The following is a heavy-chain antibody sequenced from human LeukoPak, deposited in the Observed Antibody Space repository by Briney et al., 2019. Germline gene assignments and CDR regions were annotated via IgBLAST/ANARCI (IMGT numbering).Heavy chain of an antibody. CDR1: GFTFNNYA. Sequence: LSGGSLKISCTASGFTFNNYAMSWVRQAPGKGLEWVSAISGSGDSTYYADSVKGRFTISRDNSKNTLYLQMNSLRAEDTAVYYCAKFGYYDSSGHDAFDIWGQGTMVTVSS. CDR2: ISGSGDST. D-gene: IGHD3-22*01. CDR3: AKFGYYDSSGHDAFDI. V-gene: IGHV3-23*01. J-gene: IGHJ3*02.